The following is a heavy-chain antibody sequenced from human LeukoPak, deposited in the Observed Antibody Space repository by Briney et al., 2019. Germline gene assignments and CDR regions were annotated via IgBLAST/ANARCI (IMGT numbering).Heavy chain of an antibody. Sequence: EASVKVSCKASGYTFTSYYTHWVRQAPGQGLEWMGIINPSGGSTSYAQKFQGRVTMTRDTSTSTVYMELSSLRSEDTAVYYCARSAPFTIFGVVKRGVDYWGQGTLVTVSS. D-gene: IGHD3-3*01. CDR1: GYTFTSYY. J-gene: IGHJ4*02. CDR3: ARSAPFTIFGVVKRGVDY. CDR2: INPSGGST. V-gene: IGHV1-46*01.